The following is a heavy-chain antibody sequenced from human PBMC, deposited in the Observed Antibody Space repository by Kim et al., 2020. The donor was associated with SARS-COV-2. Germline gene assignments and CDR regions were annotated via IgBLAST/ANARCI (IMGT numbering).Heavy chain of an antibody. D-gene: IGHD3-3*01. Sequence: SETLSLTCTVSGGSISSYYWSWIRQPAGKGLEWIGRIYTSGSTNYNPSLKSRVTMSVDTSKNQFSLKLSSVTAADTAVYYCARESGITIFGVVITTWVGDWFGPWGQGTLVTVSS. CDR1: GGSISSYY. V-gene: IGHV4-4*07. CDR2: IYTSGST. CDR3: ARESGITIFGVVITTWVGDWFGP. J-gene: IGHJ5*02.